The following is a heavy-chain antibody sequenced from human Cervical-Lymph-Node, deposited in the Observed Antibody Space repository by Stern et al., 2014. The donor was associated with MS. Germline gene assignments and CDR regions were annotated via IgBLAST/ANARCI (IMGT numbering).Heavy chain of an antibody. CDR3: ARFPPDNYYDTYGLDV. CDR2: VYYSGST. J-gene: IGHJ6*02. Sequence: QVQLQESGPGLVKPSETLSLTCTVSGGSVSRGNYYWTWIRQPPGKGLEWIGYVYYSGSTSYNPSLKSRVTISIDTSKNQFSLKLSAVTAADTAVYYCARFPPDNYYDTYGLDVWGQGTTVTVS. V-gene: IGHV4-61*01. D-gene: IGHD3-16*01. CDR1: GGSVSRGNYY.